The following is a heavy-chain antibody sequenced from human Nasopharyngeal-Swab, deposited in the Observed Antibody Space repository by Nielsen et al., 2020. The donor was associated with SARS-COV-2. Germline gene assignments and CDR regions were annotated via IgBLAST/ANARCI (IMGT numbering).Heavy chain of an antibody. J-gene: IGHJ4*02. D-gene: IGHD6-19*01. V-gene: IGHV3-23*01. CDR2: FSGSSGKT. Sequence: GESLKISCAASGFTFDDYAMSWVRQTPGKGLEWVSSFSGSSGKTYYADYVKGRFTISRDTSKNTLYLQMNSLRADDTAVYYCAKDGGGWYTSGWYYFDYWGQGTLVTVSS. CDR1: GFTFDDYA. CDR3: AKDGGGWYTSGWYYFDY.